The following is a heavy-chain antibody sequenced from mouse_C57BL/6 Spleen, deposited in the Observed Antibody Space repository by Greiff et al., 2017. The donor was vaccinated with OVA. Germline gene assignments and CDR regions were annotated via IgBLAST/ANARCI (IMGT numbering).Heavy chain of an antibody. D-gene: IGHD4-1*01. Sequence: VQLQQPGAELVMPGASVKLSCKASCYTFTSYWTHWVKQRPGQGLEWIGEIDPSDSYTNYNQKFNGKSTLTVDKSSSTAYMQLSSLTAEDSAVYYCARSGLGRAWFAYWGQGTLVTVSA. CDR1: CYTFTSYW. CDR3: ARSGLGRAWFAY. V-gene: IGHV1-69*01. CDR2: IDPSDSYT. J-gene: IGHJ3*01.